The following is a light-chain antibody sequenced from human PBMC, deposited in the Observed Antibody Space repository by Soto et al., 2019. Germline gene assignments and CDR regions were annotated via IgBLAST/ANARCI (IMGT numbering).Light chain of an antibody. J-gene: IGKJ1*01. CDR3: QQANSFPPT. V-gene: IGKV1-12*01. Sequence: DIQVTQSPSSVSASVGDRVTITCWASQGISSWLAWYQQKPGKAPNLLIYPASTLQSGIPSRFSGSGSGIDFTLTFSSLQPEDFATYYCQQANSFPPTFGEGTKVEIK. CDR1: QGISSW. CDR2: PAS.